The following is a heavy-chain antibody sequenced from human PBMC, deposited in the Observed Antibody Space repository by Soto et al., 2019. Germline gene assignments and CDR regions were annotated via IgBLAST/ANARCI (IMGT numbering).Heavy chain of an antibody. Sequence: ASVKVSCKASGYTFTSYGISWVRQAPGQGLEWMGWISAYNGNTNYARKLQGRVTMTTDTSTSTAYMELRSLRSDDTAVYYCARERSCSSTSCYVGGSYWYFDLWGRGTLVTVSS. J-gene: IGHJ2*01. CDR3: ARERSCSSTSCYVGGSYWYFDL. V-gene: IGHV1-18*01. CDR2: ISAYNGNT. CDR1: GYTFTSYG. D-gene: IGHD2-2*01.